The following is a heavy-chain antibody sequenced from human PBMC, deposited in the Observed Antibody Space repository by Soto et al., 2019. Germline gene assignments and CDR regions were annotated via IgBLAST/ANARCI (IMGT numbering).Heavy chain of an antibody. CDR3: ARETITYYYYYGLDV. CDR2: IYSGGNT. CDR1: GFTVNSTY. Sequence: EVQLVESGGGLIQPGGSLRLSCAASGFTVNSTYMSWVRQAPGKGLEWVSLIYSGGNTYYADSVKGRFTISRDRSKNTLYLQMNSLRAEDTAVYYCARETITYYYYYGLDVWGLGTTVTVSS. V-gene: IGHV3-53*01. D-gene: IGHD1-20*01. J-gene: IGHJ6*02.